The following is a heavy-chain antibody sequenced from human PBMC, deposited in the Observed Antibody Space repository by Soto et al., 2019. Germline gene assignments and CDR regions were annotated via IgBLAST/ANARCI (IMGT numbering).Heavy chain of an antibody. D-gene: IGHD1-26*01. CDR1: GGSISSSSYY. CDR2: IYYSGST. CDR3: ARHFFDSGSYSFDY. J-gene: IGHJ4*02. Sequence: PSETLSLTCTVSGGSISSSSYYWGWIRQPPGKGLEWIGSIYYSGSTYYNPSLKSRVTISVDTSKNQFSLKLSSVTAADTAVYYCARHFFDSGSYSFDYWGQGTLVTVSS. V-gene: IGHV4-39*01.